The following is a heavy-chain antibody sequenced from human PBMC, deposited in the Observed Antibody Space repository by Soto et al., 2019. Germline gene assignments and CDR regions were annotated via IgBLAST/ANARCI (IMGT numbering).Heavy chain of an antibody. J-gene: IGHJ3*02. CDR2: TYYRSKWYN. CDR1: GDSVSSNSSA. CDR3: ARDLEYYDFWSGPDAFDI. V-gene: IGHV6-1*01. Sequence: PSQTLSLTCAISGDSVSSNSSAWNCISQCPSRGLEWLGRTYYRSKWYNDYAVSVKSRITINPDTSKNQFSLQLNSVTPEDTAVYYCARDLEYYDFWSGPDAFDIWGQGTMVTVSS. D-gene: IGHD3-3*01.